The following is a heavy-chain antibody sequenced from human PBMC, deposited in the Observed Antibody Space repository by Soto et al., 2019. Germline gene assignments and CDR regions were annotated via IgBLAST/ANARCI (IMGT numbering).Heavy chain of an antibody. CDR2: ISGSGGST. CDR3: AKDPASIRRNFDY. D-gene: IGHD2-2*02. Sequence: EVQLLESGGGLVQPGGSLRLSCAASGFTFSSYAMSWVRQAPGKGLEWVSAISGSGGSTYYADSVKGRFTISRDNSKRTLYLQMNSLRAEDTAVYYCAKDPASIRRNFDYWGQGTLVTVSS. J-gene: IGHJ4*02. CDR1: GFTFSSYA. V-gene: IGHV3-23*01.